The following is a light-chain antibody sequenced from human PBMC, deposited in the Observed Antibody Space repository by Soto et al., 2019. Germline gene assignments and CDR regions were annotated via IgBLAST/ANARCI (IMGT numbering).Light chain of an antibody. J-gene: IGKJ4*01. CDR2: KAS. Sequence: QLTQSPSTLSTSVGARVTITCRATQSVGTWLAWYQQKPGKVPNLLIFKASTLESGVPSRFSAGGYVTEFTLTISSLQPDDFAVYYCQQYDSYPLTFGGGTKLELK. CDR3: QQYDSYPLT. CDR1: QSVGTW. V-gene: IGKV1-5*03.